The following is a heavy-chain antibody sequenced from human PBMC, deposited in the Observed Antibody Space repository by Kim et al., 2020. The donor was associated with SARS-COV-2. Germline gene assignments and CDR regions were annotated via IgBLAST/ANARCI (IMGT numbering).Heavy chain of an antibody. Sequence: SETLSLTCTVSGGSISSYYWSWIRQPPGKGLEWIGYIYYSGSTNYNPSLKSRVTISVDTSKNQFSLKLSSVTAADTAVYYCARQSPMVRGVIHYYYYGMDVWGQGTTVTVSS. J-gene: IGHJ6*02. CDR2: IYYSGST. D-gene: IGHD3-10*01. CDR1: GGSISSYY. V-gene: IGHV4-59*08. CDR3: ARQSPMVRGVIHYYYYGMDV.